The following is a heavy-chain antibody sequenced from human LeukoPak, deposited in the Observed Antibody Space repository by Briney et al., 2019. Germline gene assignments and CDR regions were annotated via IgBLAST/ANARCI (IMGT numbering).Heavy chain of an antibody. Sequence: PGGSLRLSCAASGFTFSSYAMHWVRQAPGKGLEWVAVISYDGSNKYYADSVKGRFTISRDNSKNTLYLQMNSLRAEDTAVYYCAGVHSHYYYGMDVWGQGTTVTVSS. CDR2: ISYDGSNK. CDR1: GFTFSSYA. V-gene: IGHV3-30-3*01. CDR3: AGVHSHYYYGMDV. J-gene: IGHJ6*02. D-gene: IGHD2-15*01.